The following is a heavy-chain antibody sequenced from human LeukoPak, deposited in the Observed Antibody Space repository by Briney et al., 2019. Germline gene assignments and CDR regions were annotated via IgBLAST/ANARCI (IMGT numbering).Heavy chain of an antibody. V-gene: IGHV3-33*06. Sequence: PGRSLRLSCAASGFTFSSHGMHWVRQAPGKGLEWVAVIWYDGSNKYYADSVKGRFTISRDNSKNTLYLQMNSLRAEDTAVYYCAKGGDYYDSSGYSAPIDYWGQGTLVTVSS. CDR1: GFTFSSHG. D-gene: IGHD3-22*01. CDR3: AKGGDYYDSSGYSAPIDY. J-gene: IGHJ4*02. CDR2: IWYDGSNK.